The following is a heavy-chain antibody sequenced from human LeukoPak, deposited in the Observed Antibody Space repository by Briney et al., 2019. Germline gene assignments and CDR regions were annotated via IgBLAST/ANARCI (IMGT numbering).Heavy chain of an antibody. CDR2: FHYSGSS. V-gene: IGHV4-59*08. CDR1: GGSITSYY. CDR3: ARRDVLTGYYAFDI. Sequence: SQTLSLTCTVSGGSITSYYWTWIRQPPGKGLEWIGFFHYSGSSKYHPSLESRITISMDTSKNQFSLRLNSVTAADTAIYFCARRDVLTGYYAFDIWGQGTMVTVSS. J-gene: IGHJ3*02. D-gene: IGHD3-9*01.